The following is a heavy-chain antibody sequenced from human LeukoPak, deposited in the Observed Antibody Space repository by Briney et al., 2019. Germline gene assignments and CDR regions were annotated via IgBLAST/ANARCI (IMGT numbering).Heavy chain of an antibody. CDR1: GFTFSDYY. CDR3: AXRAAAGRCFDY. Sequence: GGSLRLSCAVSGFTFSDYYMSWIHQAPGKGLEWVSYISSGGSTISHADSVKGGFTISRDNAENSLYLQMNSLRAEHTAVYYCAXRAAAGRCFDYWGQGTLVTVSS. CDR2: ISSGGSTI. J-gene: IGHJ4*02. V-gene: IGHV3-11*01. D-gene: IGHD6-13*01.